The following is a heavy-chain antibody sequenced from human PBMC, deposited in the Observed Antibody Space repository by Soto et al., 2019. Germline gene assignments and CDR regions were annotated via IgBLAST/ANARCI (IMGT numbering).Heavy chain of an antibody. CDR2: ISGSGGST. CDR3: ANDGYCSSTSCPRTYYYYYGMDV. D-gene: IGHD2-2*03. J-gene: IGHJ6*02. V-gene: IGHV3-23*01. Sequence: GGSLRLSCAASGFTFSSYAMSWVRQAPGKGLEWVSAISGSGGSTYYADSVKGRFTISRDNSKNTLYLQMNSLRAEDTAVYYCANDGYCSSTSCPRTYYYYYGMDVWGQGTTVTVSS. CDR1: GFTFSSYA.